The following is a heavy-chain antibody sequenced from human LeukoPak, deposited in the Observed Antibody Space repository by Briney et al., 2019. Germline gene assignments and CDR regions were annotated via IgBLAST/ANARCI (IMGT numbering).Heavy chain of an antibody. J-gene: IGHJ4*02. Sequence: SETLSLTCTVSGYSISSGYYWGWIRQPPGKGLEWIGSIYHSGSTYYNPSLKSRVTISVDTSKNQFSLKLSSVTAADTAVYYCARAVAFGSGSCPGYWGQGTLVTVSS. D-gene: IGHD3-10*01. CDR3: ARAVAFGSGSCPGY. CDR1: GYSISSGYY. CDR2: IYHSGST. V-gene: IGHV4-38-2*02.